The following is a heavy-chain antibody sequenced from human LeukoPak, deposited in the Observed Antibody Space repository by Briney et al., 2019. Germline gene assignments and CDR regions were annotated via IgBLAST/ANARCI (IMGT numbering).Heavy chain of an antibody. Sequence: SVKVSCKASGGTFSSYAISWVRQAPGQGLEWMGGIIPIFGTANYAQKFQGRVTITTDESTSTAYMELGSLRSEDTAVYYCARASGDTAMVTAWFDPWGQGTLVTVSS. D-gene: IGHD5-18*01. CDR2: IIPIFGTA. CDR1: GGTFSSYA. CDR3: ARASGDTAMVTAWFDP. J-gene: IGHJ5*02. V-gene: IGHV1-69*05.